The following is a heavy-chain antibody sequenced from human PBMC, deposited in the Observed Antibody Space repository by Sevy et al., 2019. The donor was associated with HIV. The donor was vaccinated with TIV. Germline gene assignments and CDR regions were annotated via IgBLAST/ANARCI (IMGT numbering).Heavy chain of an antibody. Sequence: GGSLRLSCAASGFTFSKYGMHWVRQAPGKGLEWVGRIKSKTDGGTTDYAAPVKGRFTISRDDSKNTLYLQMNSLKTEDTAVYYCTTEGQQLEIDYWGQGTLVTVSS. D-gene: IGHD6-13*01. CDR2: IKSKTDGGTT. J-gene: IGHJ4*02. V-gene: IGHV3-15*01. CDR3: TTEGQQLEIDY. CDR1: GFTFSKYG.